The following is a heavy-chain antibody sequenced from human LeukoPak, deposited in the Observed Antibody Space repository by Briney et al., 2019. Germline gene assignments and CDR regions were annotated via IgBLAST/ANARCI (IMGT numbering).Heavy chain of an antibody. J-gene: IGHJ4*02. Sequence: PGGSLRLSCAASGFTFSSYGMHWVRQAPGKGLESVAVIWYDGSNKYYADSVKGRFTISRDNSKNTLYLQMNSLRAEDTAVYYCARGTVDGYNYLDYWGQGTLVTVSS. CDR2: IWYDGSNK. V-gene: IGHV3-33*01. D-gene: IGHD5-24*01. CDR1: GFTFSSYG. CDR3: ARGTVDGYNYLDY.